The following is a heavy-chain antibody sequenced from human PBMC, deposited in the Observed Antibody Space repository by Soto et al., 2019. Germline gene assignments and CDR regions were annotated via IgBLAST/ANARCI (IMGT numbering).Heavy chain of an antibody. CDR3: AREGRLLGAFDI. J-gene: IGHJ3*02. CDR1: GFPFSTSW. Sequence: GGPMRLSCALSGFPFSTSWLCWARQAPGKGLEWVANIKPDGSQGFYVDSVKGRFTISRDNAKNSLYLQMNSLTADDTAVYFCAREGRLLGAFDIWGQGTKVTVSS. D-gene: IGHD5-12*01. V-gene: IGHV3-7*01. CDR2: IKPDGSQG.